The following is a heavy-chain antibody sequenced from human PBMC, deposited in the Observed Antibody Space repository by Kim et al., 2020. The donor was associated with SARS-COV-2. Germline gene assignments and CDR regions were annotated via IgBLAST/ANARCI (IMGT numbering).Heavy chain of an antibody. Sequence: KSRATIAVATSKNQFSLKLSCVTAADTAVYYCARGRRIVGGTDAFDIWGQGTMVTVSS. CDR3: ARGRRIVGGTDAFDI. J-gene: IGHJ3*02. D-gene: IGHD3-22*01. V-gene: IGHV4-34*04.